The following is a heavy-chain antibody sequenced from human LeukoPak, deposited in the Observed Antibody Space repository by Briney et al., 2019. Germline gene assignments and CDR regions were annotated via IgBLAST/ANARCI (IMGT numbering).Heavy chain of an antibody. D-gene: IGHD3-10*01. CDR3: ARGGIPTGPYYYFYYMDV. Sequence: GSSLRLSCAASGFTFSRNVMYWVRQAPGKGLEWVALISYDGNNKFYADSVKGRFTISRDNSRNTLYLQMSSLRGEDTAVYSCARGGIPTGPYYYFYYMDVWGKGTAVTVSS. J-gene: IGHJ6*03. V-gene: IGHV3-30*04. CDR1: GFTFSRNV. CDR2: ISYDGNNK.